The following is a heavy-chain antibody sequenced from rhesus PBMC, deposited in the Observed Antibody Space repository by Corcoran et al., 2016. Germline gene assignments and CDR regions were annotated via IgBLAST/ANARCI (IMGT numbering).Heavy chain of an antibody. Sequence: EVQLVETGGGLVQPGGSLKLSCAASGFTFSSYGMNWVRQAPGKGLEWVSSINGGWDSTYYADSVKGRFTISRDNSKNTLSLQMNSLRAEDTAVYYCARDSGSWGQGVLVTVSS. CDR3: ARDSGS. D-gene: IGHD6-25*01. CDR2: INGGWDST. V-gene: IGHV3S5*01. J-gene: IGHJ4*01. CDR1: GFTFSSYG.